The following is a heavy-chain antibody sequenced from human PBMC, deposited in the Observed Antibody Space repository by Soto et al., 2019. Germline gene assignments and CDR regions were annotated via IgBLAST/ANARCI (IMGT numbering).Heavy chain of an antibody. D-gene: IGHD3-9*01. J-gene: IGHJ4*02. V-gene: IGHV3-74*01. CDR2: INSDGSST. Sequence: PGGSLRLSCAASGFTFSSYWMHWVRQAPGKGLVWVSRINSDGSSTSYADSVKGRFTISRDNAKNTLYLQMNSLRAEDTAVYYCARAGYYDILTGYYGVSGNDYWGQGTLVTVSS. CDR3: ARAGYYDILTGYYGVSGNDY. CDR1: GFTFSSYW.